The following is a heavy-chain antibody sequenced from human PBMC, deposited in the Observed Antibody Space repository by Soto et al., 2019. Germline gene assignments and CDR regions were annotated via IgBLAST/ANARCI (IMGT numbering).Heavy chain of an antibody. CDR1: GYSFTDYH. Sequence: ASVKVSCKASGYSFTDYHIHWVRQAPGQGLEWLGRLNPKRGGTSTAQKFQGWVTMTTDTSISTASMELTRLTSDDTAIYYCARGDSTDCSNGVCSFFYNHDMDVWGQGTTVTVSS. D-gene: IGHD2-8*01. V-gene: IGHV1-2*04. CDR2: LNPKRGGT. CDR3: ARGDSTDCSNGVCSFFYNHDMDV. J-gene: IGHJ6*02.